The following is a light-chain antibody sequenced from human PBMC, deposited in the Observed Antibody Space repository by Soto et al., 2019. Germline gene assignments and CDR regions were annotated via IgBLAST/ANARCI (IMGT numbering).Light chain of an antibody. CDR3: QSYDSSLSGSPV. J-gene: IGLJ2*01. Sequence: QSVLTQPPSLSGAPGQRVTISCTGSSSNFGAGYDVHWYQQLPGTAPRLLVYGNNNRPSGVPDRFSGSKSATSASLAITGLQAEDEADYYCQSYDSSLSGSPVFGGGTKVTVL. V-gene: IGLV1-40*01. CDR2: GNN. CDR1: SSNFGAGYD.